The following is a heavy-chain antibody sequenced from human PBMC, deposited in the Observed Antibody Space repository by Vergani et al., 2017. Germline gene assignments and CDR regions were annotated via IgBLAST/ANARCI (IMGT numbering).Heavy chain of an antibody. CDR2: ISYDGSNK. D-gene: IGHD2-21*02. V-gene: IGHV3-30*18. CDR3: AKDGGVTGFDP. Sequence: QVQLVESGGGVVQPGRSLRLSCAASGFTFSSYGMHWVRQAPGKGLEWVAVISYDGSNKYYADSVKGRFTISRDNSKNTLYLQMNSLRAEDTAVYYCAKDGGVTGFDPWGQGTLVTVSS. J-gene: IGHJ5*02. CDR1: GFTFSSYG.